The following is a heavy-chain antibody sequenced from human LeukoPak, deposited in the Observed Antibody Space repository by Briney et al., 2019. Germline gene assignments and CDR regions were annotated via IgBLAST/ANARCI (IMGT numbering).Heavy chain of an antibody. CDR2: INPNSGGT. D-gene: IGHD3-16*01. Sequence: SVKVSCKASGYTLTGYYIHWVRQAPPQGLEGMGWINPNSGGTNYAQKFQGRVTMTRDTSISTAYMELSRLRSDDTAVYYCARVSPHRKMSYGNQNWFDTWGQGTLVTVSS. CDR3: ARVSPHRKMSYGNQNWFDT. V-gene: IGHV1-2*02. J-gene: IGHJ5*02. CDR1: GYTLTGYY.